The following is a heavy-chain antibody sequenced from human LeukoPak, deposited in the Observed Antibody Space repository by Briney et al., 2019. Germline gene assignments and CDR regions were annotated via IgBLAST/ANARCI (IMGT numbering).Heavy chain of an antibody. J-gene: IGHJ5*02. Sequence: GGPVRLSCAASGFTFTSYVMHWVRQAPGKGLQWVALISYDGSNKYYADSVKGRFTISRDNSKNTLYLQMNSLRAEDTAVYYCARPRGAAAGTFGFDPWGQGTTVTSSS. CDR3: ARPRGAAAGTFGFDP. D-gene: IGHD6-13*01. CDR2: ISYDGSNK. V-gene: IGHV3-30*03. CDR1: GFTFTSYV.